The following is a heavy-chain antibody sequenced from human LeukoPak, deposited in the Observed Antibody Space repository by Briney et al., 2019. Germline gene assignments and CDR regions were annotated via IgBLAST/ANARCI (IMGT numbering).Heavy chain of an antibody. CDR1: GFTFSNYA. V-gene: IGHV3-64D*06. D-gene: IGHD2-2*01. Sequence: GGSLRLSCSASGFTFSNYAMHWVRQAPGKGLEFVSGISSTGVSTNYPDSVKDRFSISRDNSKNTLYLQMTSLRADDTAVYYCVKDQHCSTISCATRTGFDPWGQGTSVTVSS. J-gene: IGHJ5*02. CDR3: VKDQHCSTISCATRTGFDP. CDR2: ISSTGVST.